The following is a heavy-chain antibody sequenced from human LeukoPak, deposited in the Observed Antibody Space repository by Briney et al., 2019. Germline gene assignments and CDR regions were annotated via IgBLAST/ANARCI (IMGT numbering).Heavy chain of an antibody. CDR1: GFSLSTSGMS. J-gene: IGHJ4*02. CDR3: ARIDSSGGPPPMDY. Sequence: SGPALVKPTQTLTLTCTFSGFSLSTSGMSVSWIRQPPGKALEWLARIDWDDDKFYSTSLKTRLTISKDTSKNQVVLTMTNMRPVDTATYFCARIDSSGGPPPMDYWGQGTLVTVST. CDR2: IDWDDDK. V-gene: IGHV2-70*17. D-gene: IGHD6-19*01.